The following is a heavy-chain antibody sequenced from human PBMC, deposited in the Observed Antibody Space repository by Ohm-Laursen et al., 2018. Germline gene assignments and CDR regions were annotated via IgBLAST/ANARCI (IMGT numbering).Heavy chain of an antibody. D-gene: IGHD4-11*01. Sequence: SLRLSCAASGFTFSSYAMSWVRQAPGKGLEWVSAISNSGGSTYYTDSVKGRFTISRDDSKNTLYLQMNSLRAEDTAVYYCAKDSGQRIYSDFWGQGTLVTVSS. CDR3: AKDSGQRIYSDF. J-gene: IGHJ4*02. CDR1: GFTFSSYA. CDR2: ISNSGGST. V-gene: IGHV3-23*01.